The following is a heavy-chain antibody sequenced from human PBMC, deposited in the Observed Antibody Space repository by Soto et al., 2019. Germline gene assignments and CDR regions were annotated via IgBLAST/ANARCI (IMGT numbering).Heavy chain of an antibody. CDR2: IGTAGDT. J-gene: IGHJ4*02. V-gene: IGHV3-13*01. D-gene: IGHD4-4*01. CDR1: GFTFSSYD. CDR3: ARVKSNNYFDY. Sequence: HPGGSLRLSCAASGFTFSSYDMHWVRQATGKGLEWVSAIGTAGDTYYPGSVKGRFTISRENAKNSLYLQMNSLRAEDTAVYYCARVKSNNYFDYWGQGTLVTVSS.